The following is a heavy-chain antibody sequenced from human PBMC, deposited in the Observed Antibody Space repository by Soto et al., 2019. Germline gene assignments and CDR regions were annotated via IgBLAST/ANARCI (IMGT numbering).Heavy chain of an antibody. CDR2: IYYSGST. D-gene: IGHD3-16*02. CDR3: ARVEESGYYDYIWGSYRQNWYFDL. CDR1: GGSISSYY. J-gene: IGHJ2*01. V-gene: IGHV4-59*01. Sequence: SETLSLTCTVSGGSISSYYWSWIRQPPGKGLEWIGYIYYSGSTNYNPSLKSRVTISVDTSKNQFSLKLSSVTAADTAVYYCARVEESGYYDYIWGSYRQNWYFDLWGRGTLVTVSS.